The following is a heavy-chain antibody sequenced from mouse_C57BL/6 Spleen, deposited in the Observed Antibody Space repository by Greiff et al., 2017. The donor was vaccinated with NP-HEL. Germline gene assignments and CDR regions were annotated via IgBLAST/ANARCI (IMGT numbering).Heavy chain of an antibody. D-gene: IGHD2-5*01. CDR2: IYPGDGDT. CDR1: GYAFSSSW. V-gene: IGHV1-82*01. CDR3: AREDYSNYGYYFDY. J-gene: IGHJ2*01. Sequence: VQLQQSGPELVKPGASVKISCKASGYAFSSSWMNWVKQRPGKGLEWIGRIYPGDGDTNYNGKFKGKATLTADKSSSTAYMQISSLTSEDSAVYFCAREDYSNYGYYFDYWGQGTTLTVSS.